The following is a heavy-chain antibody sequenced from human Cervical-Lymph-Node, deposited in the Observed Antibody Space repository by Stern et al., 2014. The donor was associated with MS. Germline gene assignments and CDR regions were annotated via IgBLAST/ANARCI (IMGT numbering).Heavy chain of an antibody. CDR2: VNYTGNA. CDR1: GSSISTRPYY. D-gene: IGHD3-22*01. Sequence: LQLQESGPGLVKPSETLSLTCVVSGSSISTRPYYWGWIRQPPGKGLEWIGTVNYTGNAYYNMSPRSRVTMSVDSSKNQISLSLNSVTAADTAVYYYARRGVIVQPGDNWFDPWGQGTLVTVSS. V-gene: IGHV4-39*01. CDR3: ARRGVIVQPGDNWFDP. J-gene: IGHJ5*02.